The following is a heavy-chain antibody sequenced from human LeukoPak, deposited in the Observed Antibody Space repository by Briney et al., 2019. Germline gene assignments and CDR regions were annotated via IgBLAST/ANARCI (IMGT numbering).Heavy chain of an antibody. J-gene: IGHJ6*02. V-gene: IGHV3-23*01. CDR1: GFTFSSYA. Sequence: GGSLRLSCAASGFTFSSYAMSWVRQAPGKGLEWVSAISGSGGSTYYADSVKGRFTISRDNSKNTLYLQMNSLRAEDTAVYYCAKDLYCSGGSCYTALYHYYGMDVWGQGTTVTVSS. D-gene: IGHD2-15*01. CDR2: ISGSGGST. CDR3: AKDLYCSGGSCYTALYHYYGMDV.